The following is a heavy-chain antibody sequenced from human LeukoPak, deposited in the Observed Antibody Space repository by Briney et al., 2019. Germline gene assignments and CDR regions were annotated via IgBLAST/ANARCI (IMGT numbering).Heavy chain of an antibody. V-gene: IGHV3-23*01. Sequence: PGGSVRLSCAASGFTFSSYAMSWVRPAPGKGLEWVSAISGSGGSTYYEDSVKGRFTISRDNSKNTMYLQMNSLRAEDTAVYYCAKDRSGSARVFDYWGQGTLVTVSS. CDR1: GFTFSSYA. CDR3: AKDRSGSARVFDY. CDR2: ISGSGGST. D-gene: IGHD6-19*01. J-gene: IGHJ4*02.